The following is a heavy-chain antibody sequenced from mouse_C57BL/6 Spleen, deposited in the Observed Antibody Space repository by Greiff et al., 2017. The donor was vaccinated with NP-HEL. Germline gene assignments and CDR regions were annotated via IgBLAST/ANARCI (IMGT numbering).Heavy chain of an antibody. CDR1: GFTFSDYY. CDR3: ARGGSSVLAWFAY. J-gene: IGHJ3*01. Sequence: EVQVVESEGGLVQPGSSMKLSCTASGFTFSDYYMAWVRQVPEKGLEWVANINYDGSSTYYLDSLKSRFIISRDNAKNILYLQMSSLKSEDTATYYCARGGSSVLAWFAYWGQGTLVTVSA. D-gene: IGHD3-2*02. CDR2: INYDGSST. V-gene: IGHV5-16*01.